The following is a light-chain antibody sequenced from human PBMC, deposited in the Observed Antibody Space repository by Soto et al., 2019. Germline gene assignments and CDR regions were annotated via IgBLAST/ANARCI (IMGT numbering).Light chain of an antibody. Sequence: EVVLTQSPGTLSLSPGERATLSCRASQSVRSTYLGGYQQKHGQAPRLLIYVASQRQSGVPARFSGGGSGTNFTLTVSSLQPEVFAGYYCQQFSGSVTFGGGTKVDIK. CDR2: VAS. V-gene: IGKV3-20*01. J-gene: IGKJ4*01. CDR3: QQFSGSVT. CDR1: QSVRSTY.